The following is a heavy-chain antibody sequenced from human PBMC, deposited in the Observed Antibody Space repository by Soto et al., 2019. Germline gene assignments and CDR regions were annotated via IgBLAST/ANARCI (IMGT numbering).Heavy chain of an antibody. CDR3: ATVSHYYDAPGYLLDF. J-gene: IGHJ4*01. CDR2: IIPIFGKT. D-gene: IGHD3-22*01. V-gene: IGHV1-69*06. Sequence: SVKVSCKASGGTFTSYAISWVRQAPGQGLEWMGGIIPIFGKTNYAQKFQGRVTITRDKSASTAYMELSSLRSDDTAVYYCATVSHYYDAPGYLLDFWGQGTLVIGSS. CDR1: GGTFTSYA.